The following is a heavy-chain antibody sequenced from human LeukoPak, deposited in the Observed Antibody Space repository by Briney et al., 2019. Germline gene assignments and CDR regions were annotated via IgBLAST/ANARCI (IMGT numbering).Heavy chain of an antibody. CDR1: GSSISSNY. D-gene: IGHD6-19*01. V-gene: IGHV4-59*01. Sequence: SETLFLTCSVSGSSISSNYWSWIRQPPGKGLEWIGYIYYSGSTNYNPSLKSRVTISVDTSKNQFSLKLRSVTAADTAVYYCARDGHSSGWSAAFDIWGQGAMVTVS. CDR3: ARDGHSSGWSAAFDI. J-gene: IGHJ3*02. CDR2: IYYSGST.